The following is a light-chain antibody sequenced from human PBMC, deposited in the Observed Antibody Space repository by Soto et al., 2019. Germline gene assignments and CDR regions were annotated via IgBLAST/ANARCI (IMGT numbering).Light chain of an antibody. CDR1: SSNIGSNT. V-gene: IGLV1-44*01. CDR2: TNN. Sequence: QSVLTQPPSASGTPGQRVTISCSGSSSNIGSNTVNWYQQLPGTAPKLLIYTNNQRPSGVPDRFSGSKSGTSASLAISWLQSEDEADYYCAAWDDSLSVVFGGGTKLTV. CDR3: AAWDDSLSVV. J-gene: IGLJ2*01.